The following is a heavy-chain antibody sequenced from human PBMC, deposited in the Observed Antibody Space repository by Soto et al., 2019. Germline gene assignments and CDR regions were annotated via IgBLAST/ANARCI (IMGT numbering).Heavy chain of an antibody. Sequence: QVQLVQSGAEVKKPGASVKVSCKASGYTFTSYYMHWVRQAPGQGLEWMGIINPSGGSTSYAQKFQGRVTMTRATSTSTVYMELSSLRSEDTAVYYCARGEQLVYNSVWFDPWGQGTLVTVSS. CDR2: INPSGGST. V-gene: IGHV1-46*01. CDR3: ARGEQLVYNSVWFDP. D-gene: IGHD6-6*01. J-gene: IGHJ5*02. CDR1: GYTFTSYY.